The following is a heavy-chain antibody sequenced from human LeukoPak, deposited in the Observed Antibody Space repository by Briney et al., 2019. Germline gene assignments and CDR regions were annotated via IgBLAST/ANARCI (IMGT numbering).Heavy chain of an antibody. D-gene: IGHD3-3*01. CDR3: AKDHTIDDFWSPPTMINWFDP. V-gene: IGHV3-23*01. CDR1: GFTFSSYA. J-gene: IGHJ5*02. CDR2: ISGSGGST. Sequence: PGGSLRLSCAASGFTFSSYAMSWVRQAPGKGLEWVSAISGSGGSTYYADSVKGRFTISRDNSKNTLYLQMNSLRAEDTAVYYCAKDHTIDDFWSPPTMINWFDPWGQGTLVTVSS.